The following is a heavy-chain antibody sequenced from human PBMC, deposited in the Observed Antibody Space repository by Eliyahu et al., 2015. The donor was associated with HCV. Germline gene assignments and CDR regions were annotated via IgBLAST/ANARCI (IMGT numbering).Heavy chain of an antibody. CDR1: GFTFSSYA. D-gene: IGHD1-26*01. J-gene: IGHJ4*02. V-gene: IGHV3-23*01. CDR3: AKSWSGWELYYFDY. Sequence: EVQLLESGGGLVQPGGSLRLSCAASGFTFSSYAMSWVRQAPGKGLGWVSAISGSGGNTYYADSVKGRLTISRDNSKNTLYLQMNSLRAEDTAVYYCAKSWSGWELYYFDYWGQGTLVTVSS. CDR2: ISGSGGNT.